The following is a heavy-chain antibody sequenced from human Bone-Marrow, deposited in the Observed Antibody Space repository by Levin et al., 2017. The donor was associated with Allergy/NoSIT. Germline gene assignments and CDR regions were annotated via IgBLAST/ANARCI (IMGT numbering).Heavy chain of an antibody. V-gene: IGHV1-8*01. Sequence: ASVKVSCKASGYTFTSYDINWVRQATGQGLEWMGWMNPNSGNTGYAQKFQGRVTMTRNTSISTAYMELSSLRSEDTAVYYCATKLNYNWNYDYFDYWGQGTLVTVSS. J-gene: IGHJ4*02. CDR1: GYTFTSYD. D-gene: IGHD1-7*01. CDR2: MNPNSGNT. CDR3: ATKLNYNWNYDYFDY.